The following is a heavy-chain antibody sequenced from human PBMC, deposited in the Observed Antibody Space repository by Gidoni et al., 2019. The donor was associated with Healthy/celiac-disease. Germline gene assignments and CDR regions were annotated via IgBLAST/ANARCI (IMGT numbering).Heavy chain of an antibody. CDR2: ISGSGGST. CDR1: GFTFSSYA. D-gene: IGHD3-22*01. V-gene: IGHV3-23*01. J-gene: IGHJ4*01. Sequence: EVQLLESGGGLVQPGGSLRLSCAASGFTFSSYAMSWVRQAPGKGLEWVSAISGSGGSTYYADSVKGRFTISRDNSKNTLYLQMNSLRAEDTAVYYCAKFLLYDSSGYYVPYFDYWGQGTLVTVSS. CDR3: AKFLLYDSSGYYVPYFDY.